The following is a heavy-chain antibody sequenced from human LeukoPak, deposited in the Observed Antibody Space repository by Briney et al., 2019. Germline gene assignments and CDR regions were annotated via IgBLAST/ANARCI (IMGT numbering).Heavy chain of an antibody. CDR3: ARQGFGELSSIDY. V-gene: IGHV4-61*09. Sequence: SETLSLTCTVSGGSISSGSYYWSWIRQPAGKGLEWIGHIYTSGSTNYNPSLKSRVTISVDTSKNQFSLKLSSVTATDTAVYYCARQGFGELSSIDYWGQGTLVTVSS. CDR1: GGSISSGSYY. D-gene: IGHD3-10*01. CDR2: IYTSGST. J-gene: IGHJ4*02.